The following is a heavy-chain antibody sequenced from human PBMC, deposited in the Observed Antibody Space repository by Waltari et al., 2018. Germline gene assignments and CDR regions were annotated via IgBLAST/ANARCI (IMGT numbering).Heavy chain of an antibody. J-gene: IGHJ4*02. Sequence: WSWVRQDPGKGLEWIGQVHQSGRSNYNPSLESRVTVSMDTSKNQFSLRVTSVTAADTAIYYCASDRGRGLYLDSWGQGTLVTVSP. D-gene: IGHD2-15*01. CDR2: VHQSGRS. V-gene: IGHV4-4*02. CDR3: ASDRGRGLYLDS.